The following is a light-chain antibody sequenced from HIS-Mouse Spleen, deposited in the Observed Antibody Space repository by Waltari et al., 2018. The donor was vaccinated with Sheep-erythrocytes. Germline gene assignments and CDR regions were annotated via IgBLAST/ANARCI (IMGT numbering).Light chain of an antibody. J-gene: IGLJ3*02. CDR2: EGS. Sequence: PGQPITISCTGTRRDVGSYNLVSRYQQHPGKAPKLMIYEGSKRPSGVSNRFSGSKSGNTASLTISGLQAEDEADYYCCSYAGSSTPWVFGGGTKLTVL. CDR1: RRDVGSYNL. CDR3: CSYAGSSTPWV. V-gene: IGLV2-23*01.